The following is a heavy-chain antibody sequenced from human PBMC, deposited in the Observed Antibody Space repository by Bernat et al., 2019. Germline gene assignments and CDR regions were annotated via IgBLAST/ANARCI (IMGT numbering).Heavy chain of an antibody. CDR2: IYYSGSA. CDR1: AGSISSYY. Sequence: QVQLQESGPGLVKPSETLSLTCTVSAGSISSYYWSWIRQPPGKGLGRKWYIYYSGSANYNPFLKCQVTISVDTSKIQFSLTLSSVTAADTAVYYCASRYGSGGSCYSDYWGQGTLVTVSS. D-gene: IGHD2-15*01. CDR3: ASRYGSGGSCYSDY. J-gene: IGHJ4*02. V-gene: IGHV4-59*08.